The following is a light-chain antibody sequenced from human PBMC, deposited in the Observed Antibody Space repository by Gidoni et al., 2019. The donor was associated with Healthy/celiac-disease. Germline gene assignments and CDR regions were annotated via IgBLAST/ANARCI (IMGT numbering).Light chain of an antibody. J-gene: IGKJ2*01. CDR2: GAS. CDR3: QQYNNWPPL. Sequence: EIVMTQSPATLSVSPGERATLSCRASQSVSSNLAWYQQKPGQAPRLLIYGASTRATGIPARFSGSGSGTEFTLNISSLQSEDFAVYYCQQYNNWPPLFGQXTKLEIK. V-gene: IGKV3-15*01. CDR1: QSVSSN.